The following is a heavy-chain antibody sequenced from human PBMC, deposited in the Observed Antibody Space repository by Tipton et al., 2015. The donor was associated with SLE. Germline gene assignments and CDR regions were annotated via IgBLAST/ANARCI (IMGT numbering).Heavy chain of an antibody. J-gene: IGHJ4*02. V-gene: IGHV4-59*11. Sequence: LRLSCTVSGGSISSHYWSWIRQPPGKGLEWIGYIYYSGSTNYNPSLKSRVTISVDTSKNQFSLKLSSVTAADTAVYYCASWAPGYYYDNWGQGTLVTVSS. CDR1: GGSISSHY. CDR3: ASWAPGYYYDN. CDR2: IYYSGST. D-gene: IGHD3-22*01.